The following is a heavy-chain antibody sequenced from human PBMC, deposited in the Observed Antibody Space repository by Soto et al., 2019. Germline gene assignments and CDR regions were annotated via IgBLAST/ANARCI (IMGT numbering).Heavy chain of an antibody. CDR3: AKATGATSVYYFDS. CDR2: IGATDGST. V-gene: IGHV3-23*01. J-gene: IGHJ4*02. D-gene: IGHD1-1*01. Sequence: GSLRLSCAASGFTFNNYPMYWVRQAPGKGLEWVSAIGATDGSTYYAESVKGRFTISRDNSGNTLFLQMNSLRTEDTAVYYCAKATGATSVYYFDSWGPGILVTVSS. CDR1: GFTFNNYP.